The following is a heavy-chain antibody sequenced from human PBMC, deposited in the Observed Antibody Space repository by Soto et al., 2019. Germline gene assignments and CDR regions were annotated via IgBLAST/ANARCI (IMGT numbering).Heavy chain of an antibody. J-gene: IGHJ2*01. V-gene: IGHV3-30*03. Sequence: QVQLVESGGGVVQPGRSLRLSCAASGFTFSSYGMHWVRQAPGKGLEWVAVISYDGSNKYYADSVKGRFTISRDNSKNTLYLQMNSLRAEDTAVYYCGRTYYDFWSGYHDLWGRGTLVTVSS. CDR1: GFTFSSYG. CDR3: GRTYYDFWSGYHDL. D-gene: IGHD3-3*01. CDR2: ISYDGSNK.